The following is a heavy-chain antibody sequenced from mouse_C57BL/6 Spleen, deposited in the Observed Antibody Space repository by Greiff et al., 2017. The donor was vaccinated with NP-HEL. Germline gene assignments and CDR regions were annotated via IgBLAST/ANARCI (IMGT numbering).Heavy chain of an antibody. CDR3: ARGGGSYAFDY. J-gene: IGHJ2*01. CDR2: ISYSGST. D-gene: IGHD1-1*02. Sequence: EVMLVESGPGMVKPSQSLSLTCTVTGYSITSGYDWHWIRHFPGNKLEWMGYISYSGSTNYNPSLKSRISITHDTSKNHFFLKLNSVTTEDTATYYCARGGGSYAFDYWGQGTTLTVSS. V-gene: IGHV3-1*01. CDR1: GYSITSGYD.